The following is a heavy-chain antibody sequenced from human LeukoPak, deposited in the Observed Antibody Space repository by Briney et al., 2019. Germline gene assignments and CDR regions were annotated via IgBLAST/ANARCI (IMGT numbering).Heavy chain of an antibody. Sequence: SETLSLTCIVSGGSISRYYWSWIRQPPGKGLEWIGYIYYSGSTIYNPSLKSRVTISVDTSKNQFSLHLSSVTAADTAVYYCARDLLDYNNMGCFDPWGQGTLVTVSS. CDR2: IYYSGST. J-gene: IGHJ5*02. CDR3: ARDLLDYNNMGCFDP. CDR1: GGSISRYY. V-gene: IGHV4-59*01. D-gene: IGHD4-11*01.